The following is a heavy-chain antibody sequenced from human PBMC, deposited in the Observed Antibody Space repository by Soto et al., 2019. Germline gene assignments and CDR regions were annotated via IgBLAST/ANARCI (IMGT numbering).Heavy chain of an antibody. Sequence: QVQLVQSGAEVKKPGSSVKVSCKASGGTFSSYAISWVRQAPGQGLEWMGGIIPIFGTANYAQKFQGRVTITADESTSTAYMELSSLRSEDTAVYYCARDNGQQRPPGSSRYYGMDVWGQGTTVTVSS. V-gene: IGHV1-69*12. J-gene: IGHJ6*02. CDR1: GGTFSSYA. D-gene: IGHD6-25*01. CDR2: IIPIFGTA. CDR3: ARDNGQQRPPGSSRYYGMDV.